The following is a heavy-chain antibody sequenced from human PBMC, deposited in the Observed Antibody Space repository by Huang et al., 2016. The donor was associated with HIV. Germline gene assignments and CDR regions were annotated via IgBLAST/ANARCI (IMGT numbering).Heavy chain of an antibody. CDR3: ARGAPDLDSHLDH. Sequence: QVQLVQSGAEVKKPGSSVKVSCKVSGGPFNNAISWVRQAPGQGLEWMGVIIPSCGTPTSARKCKGRVTITADESTSIAYMELSSLRSEDTAVYYCARGAPDLDSHLDHWGQGTLVTVSS. CDR2: IIPSCGTP. D-gene: IGHD3-3*01. CDR1: GGPFNNA. V-gene: IGHV1-69*13. J-gene: IGHJ4*02.